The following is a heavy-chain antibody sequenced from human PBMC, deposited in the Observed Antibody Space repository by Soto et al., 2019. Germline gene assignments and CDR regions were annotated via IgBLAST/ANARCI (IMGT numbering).Heavy chain of an antibody. CDR2: ISGSGGST. CDR1: GFTFSSCA. J-gene: IGHJ3*02. V-gene: IGHV3-23*01. CDR3: AKPDTAMVTFSAFDI. Sequence: GGSLRLSCSASGFTFSSCAMSWVRQAPGKGLEWGSAISGSGGSTYYADCVKGRFTISRDNSKNTLYLQLDSLRAENTAVYYCAKPDTAMVTFSAFDILYQGTMVAVS. D-gene: IGHD5-18*01.